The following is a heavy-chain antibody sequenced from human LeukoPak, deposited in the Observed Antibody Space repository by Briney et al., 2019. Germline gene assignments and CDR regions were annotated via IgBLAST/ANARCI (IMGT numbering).Heavy chain of an antibody. J-gene: IGHJ3*02. CDR2: IYYSGST. Sequence: SETLSLTCTVSGYSITSGYYWSWIRQPPGKGLEWIGYIYYSGSTNYNPSLKSRVTISVDTSKKQFSLKLTSVTAADTAVYYCARDVVDNFYNNTVYYGRGVFDIWGQGAMVTVSS. D-gene: IGHD3-22*01. V-gene: IGHV4-61*01. CDR3: ARDVVDNFYNNTVYYGRGVFDI. CDR1: GYSITSGYY.